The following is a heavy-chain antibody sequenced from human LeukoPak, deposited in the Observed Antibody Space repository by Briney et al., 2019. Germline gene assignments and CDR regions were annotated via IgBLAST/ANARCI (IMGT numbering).Heavy chain of an antibody. V-gene: IGHV3-48*01. CDR3: ARGRTYYDFWSGPSTRDAFDI. J-gene: IGHJ3*02. Sequence: QPGGSLRLSCAAPGFTFSIYSMNWVRQAPGKGLEWVSYISSSSSTIYYADSVKGRFTISRDNAKNSLYLQMNSLRAEDTAVYYCARGRTYYDFWSGPSTRDAFDIWGQGTMVTVSS. D-gene: IGHD3-3*01. CDR2: ISSSSSTI. CDR1: GFTFSIYS.